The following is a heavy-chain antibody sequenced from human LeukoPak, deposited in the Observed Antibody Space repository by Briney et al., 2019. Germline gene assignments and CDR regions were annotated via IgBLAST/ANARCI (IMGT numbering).Heavy chain of an antibody. J-gene: IGHJ4*02. CDR3: AKGGSSHDAQSLLIDY. V-gene: IGHV3-30-3*02. D-gene: IGHD5-12*01. CDR2: ISYDGSNK. Sequence: GGSLRLSCAASGFTFSSYAMHWVRQAPGKGLEWVAVISYDGSNKYYADSVKGRFTISRDNSKNTLYLQMNSLRAEDTAVYYCAKGGSSHDAQSLLIDYWGQGTLVTVSS. CDR1: GFTFSSYA.